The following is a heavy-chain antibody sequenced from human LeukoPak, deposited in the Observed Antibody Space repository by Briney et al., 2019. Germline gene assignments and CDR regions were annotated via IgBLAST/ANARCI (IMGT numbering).Heavy chain of an antibody. V-gene: IGHV4-59*01. D-gene: IGHD3-16*01. Sequence: PSETLSLTCTVSGGSISSYYWNWIRQPPGKGLEWIGDIDYRGSTNYNPSLKSRVTILVDTSKNQFSLKLSSVTAADTAVYYCARKTSRSSAYTTWGQGTLVTVSS. CDR1: GGSISSYY. J-gene: IGHJ5*02. CDR2: IDYRGST. CDR3: ARKTSRSSAYTT.